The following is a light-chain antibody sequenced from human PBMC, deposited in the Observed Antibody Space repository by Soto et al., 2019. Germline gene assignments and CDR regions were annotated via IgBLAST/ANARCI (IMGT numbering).Light chain of an antibody. V-gene: IGKV3-15*01. Sequence: VLTQSPGTLSLSPGERATLSCRASQGVSNYLAWYQQKPGQAPSLLIYYATTWPSGFPARFSGSGYGTEFTLTISTLQSEDFAVYYCQQCSGWLCTFGQGTRLEIK. CDR1: QGVSNY. CDR2: YAT. CDR3: QQCSGWLCT. J-gene: IGKJ5*01.